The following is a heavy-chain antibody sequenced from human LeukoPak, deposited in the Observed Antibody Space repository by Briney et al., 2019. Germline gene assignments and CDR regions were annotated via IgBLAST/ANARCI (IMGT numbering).Heavy chain of an antibody. V-gene: IGHV4-30-4*08. CDR1: GGSISSGDYY. CDR2: IYYSGST. J-gene: IGHJ2*01. CDR3: ARAPRNTGYYTNWYFDL. D-gene: IGHD3/OR15-3a*01. Sequence: PSETLSLTCTVSGGSISSGDYYWSWIRQPPGKGLEWIGYIYYSGSTYYNPSLKSRVTISVDTSKNQFSLKLSSVTAADTAVYYCARAPRNTGYYTNWYFDLWGRGTLVTVSS.